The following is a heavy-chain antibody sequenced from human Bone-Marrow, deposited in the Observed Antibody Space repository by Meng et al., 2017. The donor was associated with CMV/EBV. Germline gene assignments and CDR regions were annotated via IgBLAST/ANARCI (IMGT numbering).Heavy chain of an antibody. CDR3: ARAYYYGSGSYVY. CDR2: IKQDGSEK. CDR1: GFTFSSYW. D-gene: IGHD3-10*01. V-gene: IGHV3-7*01. Sequence: GESLKISCAASGFTFSSYWMSWVRQAPGKGLEWVANIKQDGSEKYYVDSVKGRFTISRDNAKNSLYLQMNSLRAEDTAVYYCARAYYYGSGSYVYWGQGTLVTVSS. J-gene: IGHJ4*02.